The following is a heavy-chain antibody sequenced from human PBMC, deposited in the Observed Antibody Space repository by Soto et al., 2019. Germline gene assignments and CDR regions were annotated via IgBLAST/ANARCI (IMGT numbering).Heavy chain of an antibody. CDR2: LYDVDGS. Sequence: DVPLVESGGGLMQPGESLRLSCAASGLTVSGKKYVAWVRQAPGKGLEWVSALYDVDGSFYSDSVKGRFTTSSDSSKTTVYLQMNDLRPADTAVYYCATWHEREHAYDVWGQGTTVTVSS. J-gene: IGHJ3*01. D-gene: IGHD1-1*01. V-gene: IGHV3-53*01. CDR1: GLTVSGKKY. CDR3: ATWHEREHAYDV.